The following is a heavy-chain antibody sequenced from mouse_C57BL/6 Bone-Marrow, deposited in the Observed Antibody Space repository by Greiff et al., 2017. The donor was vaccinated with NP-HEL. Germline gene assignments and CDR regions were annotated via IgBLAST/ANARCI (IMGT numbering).Heavy chain of an antibody. CDR1: GFTFSDYY. J-gene: IGHJ1*03. CDR3: ARQGDGPDV. CDR2: ISNGGGSN. V-gene: IGHV5-12*01. D-gene: IGHD2-3*01. Sequence: DVMLVESGGGLVQPGGSLKLSCAASGFTFSDYYMYWVRQTPEKRLEWVAYISNGGGSNYHPYTVKGRFTIPRDNAKNTLYLQMSRLKSEDTAMYYCARQGDGPDVWGTGTTVTVSS.